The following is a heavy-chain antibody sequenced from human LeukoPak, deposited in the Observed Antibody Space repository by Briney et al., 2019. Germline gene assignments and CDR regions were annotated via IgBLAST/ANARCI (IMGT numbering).Heavy chain of an antibody. CDR1: GGSFSGYY. D-gene: IGHD6-13*01. Sequence: KPSETLSLTCAVYGGSFSGYYWSWIRQPPGKGLEWIGEINHSGSTNYNPSLKSRVTISVDTSKNQFSLKLSSVTAADTAVYYCARQQLERRWFDPWGQGTLVTVSS. CDR3: ARQQLERRWFDP. V-gene: IGHV4-34*01. J-gene: IGHJ5*02. CDR2: INHSGST.